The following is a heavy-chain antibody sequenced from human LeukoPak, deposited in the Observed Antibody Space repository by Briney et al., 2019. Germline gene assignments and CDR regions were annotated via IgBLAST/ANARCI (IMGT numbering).Heavy chain of an antibody. CDR1: GFTFSSHA. D-gene: IGHD3-16*01. CDR3: AKEGAGRRFAFDD. Sequence: PGGSLRLSCAASGFTFSSHAMDWVRQAPEKGLEWVSSIASDGSKYYADTLKGRFAISRDNSKNTLYLQINTLRAEDTALYYCAKEGAGRRFAFDDWGQGTLVTVSS. CDR2: IASDGSK. J-gene: IGHJ4*02. V-gene: IGHV3-23*01.